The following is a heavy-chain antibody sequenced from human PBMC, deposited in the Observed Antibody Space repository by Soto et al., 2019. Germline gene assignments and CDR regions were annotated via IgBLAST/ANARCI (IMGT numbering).Heavy chain of an antibody. J-gene: IGHJ6*02. CDR2: ISGSGGST. CDR1: GFTFSSYA. Sequence: GGSLRLSCAASGFTFSSYAMSWVRQAPGKGLEWVSAISGSGGSTYYADSVKGRFTISRDNSKNTLYLQMNSLRAEDTAVYYCAKDAPSDPYYYYYYGMDVWGQGTTVTVSS. V-gene: IGHV3-23*01. CDR3: AKDAPSDPYYYYYYGMDV.